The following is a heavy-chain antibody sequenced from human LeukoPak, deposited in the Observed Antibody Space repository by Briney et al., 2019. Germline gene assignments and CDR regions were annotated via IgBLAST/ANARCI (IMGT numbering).Heavy chain of an antibody. CDR3: ARVLHNYYGSGTSDY. D-gene: IGHD3-10*01. J-gene: IGHJ4*02. Sequence: GGSLRLSCAASGFTVSSNYMSWVRQAPGKGLEWASVIYSGGSTYYADSVKGRFTISRDNAKNSLYLQMNSLRAEDTAVYYCARVLHNYYGSGTSDYWGQGTLVTVSS. CDR1: GFTVSSNY. V-gene: IGHV3-66*01. CDR2: IYSGGST.